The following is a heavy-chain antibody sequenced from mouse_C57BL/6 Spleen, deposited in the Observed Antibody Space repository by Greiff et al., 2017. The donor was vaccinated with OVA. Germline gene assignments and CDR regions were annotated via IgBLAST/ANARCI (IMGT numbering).Heavy chain of an antibody. D-gene: IGHD5-1-1*01. CDR1: GYTFTSYW. CDR3: ARKGDTPAFDV. Sequence: QVQLQQPGAEMVRPGSSVKLSCKASGYTFTSYWMHWVKQRPIQGLEWIGNIDPSDSETHYNQKFKDKATLTVDKSSSTAYMQLSSLTSEDSAVYYCARKGDTPAFDVWGTGTTVTVSS. J-gene: IGHJ1*03. CDR2: IDPSDSET. V-gene: IGHV1-52*01.